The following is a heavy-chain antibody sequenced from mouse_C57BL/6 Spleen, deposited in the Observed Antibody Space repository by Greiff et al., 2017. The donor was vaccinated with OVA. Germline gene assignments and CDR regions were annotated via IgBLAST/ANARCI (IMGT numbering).Heavy chain of an antibody. CDR3: ARRDYGSSYDAMDY. CDR2: IYPGDGDT. V-gene: IGHV1-82*01. Sequence: QVQLQQSGPELVKPGASVKISCKASGYAFSSSWMNWVKQRPGKGLEWIGRIYPGDGDTNYNGKFKGKATLTADKSSSTAYMQLSRLTSEDSAVYFCARRDYGSSYDAMDYWGQGTSVTVSS. J-gene: IGHJ4*01. CDR1: GYAFSSSW. D-gene: IGHD1-1*01.